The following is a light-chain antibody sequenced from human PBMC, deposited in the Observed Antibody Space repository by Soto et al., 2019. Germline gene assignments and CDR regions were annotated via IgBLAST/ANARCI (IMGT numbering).Light chain of an antibody. CDR3: QHYGSLVLT. J-gene: IGKJ4*01. V-gene: IGKV3-20*01. CDR2: GAS. Sequence: EIVLTQAPGTLSLSPGVRATLSCRASQSVSSTYLAWYQQQPGLAHRIIIYGASSRATGITDRFSGSGSGTDFTLTVGRLEPEEFAVHYCQHYGSLVLTFGGGTHVEIK. CDR1: QSVSSTY.